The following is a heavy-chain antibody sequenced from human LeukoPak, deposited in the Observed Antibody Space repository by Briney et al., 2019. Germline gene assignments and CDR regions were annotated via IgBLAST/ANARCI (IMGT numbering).Heavy chain of an antibody. CDR1: GYTFTGYY. D-gene: IGHD1-1*01. J-gene: IGHJ5*02. V-gene: IGHV1-2*02. CDR3: ARVAGSWNGWFDP. CDR2: INPNSGGT. Sequence: ASVKVSCKASGYTFTGYYMHWVRQAPGQGLEWMGWINPNSGGTNYAQKFQGRVTMTRDTSISTAYMELSSLRSEDTAVYYCARVAGSWNGWFDPWGQGTLVTVSS.